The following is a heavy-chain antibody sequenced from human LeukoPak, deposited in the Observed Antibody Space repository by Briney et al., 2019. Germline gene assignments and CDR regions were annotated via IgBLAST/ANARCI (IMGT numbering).Heavy chain of an antibody. V-gene: IGHV1-2*02. D-gene: IGHD1-14*01. CDR3: ARVNPLEGWFDP. CDR1: GGTFSSYA. Sequence: ASVTVSCKASGGTFSSYAISWVRQAPGQGLEWMGWINPNSGGTNYAQKFQGRVTMTRDTSISTAYMELSRLRSDDTAVYYCARVNPLEGWFDPWGQGTLATVSS. CDR2: INPNSGGT. J-gene: IGHJ5*02.